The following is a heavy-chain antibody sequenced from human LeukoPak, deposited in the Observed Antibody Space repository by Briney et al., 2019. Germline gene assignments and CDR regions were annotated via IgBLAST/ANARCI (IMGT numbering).Heavy chain of an antibody. CDR1: GGSISGSY. CDR3: ARDTGRGSTGGYLGRYDY. V-gene: IGHV4-59*01. J-gene: IGHJ4*02. D-gene: IGHD2-8*02. Sequence: SETLSLTCTVSGGSISGSYWSWIRQPPGKGLEWIGYISYSGSTNYSPSLKSRVTISVDAPKNQFSLKLSSVTAADTAVYYCARDTGRGSTGGYLGRYDYWGQGTLVTVSS. CDR2: ISYSGST.